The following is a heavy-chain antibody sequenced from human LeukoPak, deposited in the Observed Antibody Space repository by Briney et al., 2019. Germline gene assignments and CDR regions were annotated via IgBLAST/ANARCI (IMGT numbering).Heavy chain of an antibody. V-gene: IGHV1-8*03. J-gene: IGHJ6*03. CDR3: ARFLGSGSHNYYYYYYMDV. CDR1: GYTFTSYD. CDR2: MNPNSGNT. Sequence: ASVKVSCKASGYTFTSYDINWVRQATGQGLEWMGWMNPNSGNTGYAQKFQGRVTTTRNTSISTAYMELSSLRSEDTAVYYCARFLGSGSHNYYYYYYMDVWGKGTTVTVSS. D-gene: IGHD3-10*01.